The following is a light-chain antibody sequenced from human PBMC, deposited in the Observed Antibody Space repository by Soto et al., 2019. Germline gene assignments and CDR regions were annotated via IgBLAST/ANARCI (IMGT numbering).Light chain of an antibody. CDR2: GNY. Sequence: QSVLTQPPSVSGAPGQMATISCTGGGSNIGAGYDVHWYQQLPGTAPKLLIYGNYNRPSGVPDRFSGSKSGISASLAITGLQAEDEADYYCQSHDSSLRGSIFGGGTKLTVL. CDR3: QSHDSSLRGSI. J-gene: IGLJ2*01. CDR1: GSNIGAGYD. V-gene: IGLV1-40*01.